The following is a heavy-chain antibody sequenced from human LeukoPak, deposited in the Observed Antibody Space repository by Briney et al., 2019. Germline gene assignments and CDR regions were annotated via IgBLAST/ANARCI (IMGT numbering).Heavy chain of an antibody. Sequence: PGGSLRLSCAASGFTFSSYSVNWVRQAPGKGLEWVSYISSSSSPIYYADSVKGRFTISRDNAENSLYLQMNSLRAEDTAVYYCARDRATWLQYWGQGTLVTVSS. CDR1: GFTFSSYS. CDR2: ISSSSSPI. V-gene: IGHV3-48*04. J-gene: IGHJ4*02. D-gene: IGHD5-24*01. CDR3: ARDRATWLQY.